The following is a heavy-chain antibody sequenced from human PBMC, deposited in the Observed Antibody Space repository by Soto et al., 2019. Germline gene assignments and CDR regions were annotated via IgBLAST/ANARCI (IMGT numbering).Heavy chain of an antibody. J-gene: IGHJ6*02. CDR3: ARDRGLDYDILTGYYKGYYYGMDV. CDR2: IWYDGSNK. Sequence: GGSLRLSCAASGFTFSSYGMHWVRQAPGKGLEWVAVIWYDGSNKYYADSVKGRFTISRDNSKNTLYLQMNSLRAEDTAVYYCARDRGLDYDILTGYYKGYYYGMDVWGQGTTVTVSS. V-gene: IGHV3-33*01. D-gene: IGHD3-9*01. CDR1: GFTFSSYG.